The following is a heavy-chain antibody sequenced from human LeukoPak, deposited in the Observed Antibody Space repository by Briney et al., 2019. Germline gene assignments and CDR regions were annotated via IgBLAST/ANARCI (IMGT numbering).Heavy chain of an antibody. J-gene: IGHJ3*02. D-gene: IGHD1-26*01. Sequence: GGSLRLSCAASGFTFSSYWMSWVRQAPGKGLEWVANIKQDGSEKYYVDSVKGRFTISRDNAKNSLYLQMNSLRSDDTAVYYCARDPIVGATVTGDSSNFDIWGQGTMVTVSS. CDR3: ARDPIVGATVTGDSSNFDI. V-gene: IGHV3-7*03. CDR1: GFTFSSYW. CDR2: IKQDGSEK.